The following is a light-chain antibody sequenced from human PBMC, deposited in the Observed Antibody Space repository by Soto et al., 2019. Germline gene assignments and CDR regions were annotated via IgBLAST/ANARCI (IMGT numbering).Light chain of an antibody. CDR1: QSVTYDQ. J-gene: IGKJ1*01. CDR3: QQYGDLPPT. Sequence: EIVLTQSPDTLSLSPGERATLSCSASQSVTYDQLAWYRQTPGQAPRLLIYGASSRAAGIPDRFSGSGSGTDFPLTIRRLEPEDFVVYHCQQYGDLPPTFGQGTKVDIK. V-gene: IGKV3-20*01. CDR2: GAS.